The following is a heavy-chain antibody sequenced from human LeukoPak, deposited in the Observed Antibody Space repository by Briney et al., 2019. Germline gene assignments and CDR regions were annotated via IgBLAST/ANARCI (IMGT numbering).Heavy chain of an antibody. Sequence: PSETLSLTCAVRGGSISGRYWSWIRQSPGKRPEWIGEINRSGGINYNPSLQSRLTISVDTYNNQFSLRLKSVTAADTAVYYCARGNSDFDSGGFEYWGQGSLLTVSS. CDR1: GGSISGRY. D-gene: IGHD5-12*01. CDR3: ARGNSDFDSGGFEY. J-gene: IGHJ4*02. CDR2: INRSGGI. V-gene: IGHV4-34*01.